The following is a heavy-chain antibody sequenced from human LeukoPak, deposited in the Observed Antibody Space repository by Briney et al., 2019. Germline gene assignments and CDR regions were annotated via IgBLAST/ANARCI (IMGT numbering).Heavy chain of an antibody. CDR3: ARDLRPYGSGTREFDP. CDR2: ISAYNGNT. Sequence: ASVKVSCKASGYTFTGYYMHWVRQAPGQGLEWMGWISAYNGNTNYAQKLQGRVTMTTDTSTSTAYMELRSLRSDDTAVYYCARDLRPYGSGTREFDPWGQGTLVTVSS. D-gene: IGHD3-10*01. J-gene: IGHJ5*02. V-gene: IGHV1-18*04. CDR1: GYTFTGYY.